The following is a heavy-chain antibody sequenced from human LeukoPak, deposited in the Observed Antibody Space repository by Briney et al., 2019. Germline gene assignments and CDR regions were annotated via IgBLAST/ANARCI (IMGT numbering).Heavy chain of an antibody. Sequence: GESLKISCQGSGYTLTSYWIGWVRQMPVKGLEWTGSIYPGDSDTKYSPSFQGQVTISVDKSTNTAYLQWKSLKASDTAMYYCARGDVVRGVSWFDSWGQGALVTVSS. CDR2: IYPGDSDT. CDR3: ARGDVVRGVSWFDS. CDR1: GYTLTSYW. V-gene: IGHV5-51*01. J-gene: IGHJ5*01. D-gene: IGHD2-21*02.